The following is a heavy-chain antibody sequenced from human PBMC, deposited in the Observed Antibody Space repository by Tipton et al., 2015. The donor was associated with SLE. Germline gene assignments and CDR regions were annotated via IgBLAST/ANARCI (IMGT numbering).Heavy chain of an antibody. CDR3: AKEATTVDVLDY. Sequence: RSLRLSCAAPGFAFDDYAMHWVRQAPGKGLEWVSGIAWNRASVGYADSVKGRFTISRDNAKNSLYLQMNNLRPEDTALYYCAKEATTVDVLDYWGQGTLVTVSS. D-gene: IGHD4-23*01. CDR1: GFAFDDYA. CDR2: IAWNRASV. J-gene: IGHJ4*02. V-gene: IGHV3-9*01.